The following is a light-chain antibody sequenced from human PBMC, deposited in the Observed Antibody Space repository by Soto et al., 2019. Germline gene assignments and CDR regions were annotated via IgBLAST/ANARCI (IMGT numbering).Light chain of an antibody. V-gene: IGLV4-69*01. Sequence: QAVVTQSPSASASLGASVKLTCTLSSGHSSYAIAWHQQQPEKGPRYLMKLNSDGSHSKGDGIPDRFSGSSSGAERYLTISSLQYEDEDDYYCQTWGPGLLVFGGGTKLTVL. CDR2: LNSDGSH. CDR3: QTWGPGLLV. J-gene: IGLJ3*02. CDR1: SGHSSYA.